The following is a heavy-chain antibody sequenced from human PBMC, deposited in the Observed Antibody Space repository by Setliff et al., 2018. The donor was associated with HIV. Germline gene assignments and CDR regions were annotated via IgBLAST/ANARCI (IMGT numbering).Heavy chain of an antibody. CDR3: ASGPLVYYDSPGAFDI. Sequence: SVKVSCKASGYTFTSYVISWVRQAPGQGLEWMGGIIPIFGTANNAQKFRGRVTITADESTSTAYMELSSLRSDDTAVYYCASGPLVYYDSPGAFDIWGQGTMVTVSS. CDR1: GYTFTSYV. CDR2: IIPIFGTA. D-gene: IGHD3-22*01. J-gene: IGHJ3*02. V-gene: IGHV1-69*13.